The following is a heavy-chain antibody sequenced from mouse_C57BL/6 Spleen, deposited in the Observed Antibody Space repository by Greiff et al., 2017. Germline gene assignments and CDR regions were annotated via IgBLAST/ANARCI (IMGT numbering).Heavy chain of an antibody. Sequence: VQLQQPGAELVKPGASVKLSCKASGYTFTSYWMHWVKQRPGQGLEWIGMIHPNSGSTNYNEKFKSKATLTVDKSSSTAYMQLSSLTSEDSAVYYCARRGVTTDYAMDYWGQGTSVTVSS. D-gene: IGHD2-2*01. CDR2: IHPNSGST. J-gene: IGHJ4*01. V-gene: IGHV1-64*01. CDR3: ARRGVTTDYAMDY. CDR1: GYTFTSYW.